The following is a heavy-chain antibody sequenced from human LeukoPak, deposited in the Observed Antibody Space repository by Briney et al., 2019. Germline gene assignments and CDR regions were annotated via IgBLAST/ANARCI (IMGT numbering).Heavy chain of an antibody. CDR3: ARDYADAFDI. CDR1: GFTFSSYA. D-gene: IGHD4-17*01. Sequence: PGGSLRLSWAASGFTFSSYAMHWVRQAPGKGLEWVAVISHDGSNKYYADSVKGRFTISRDNSKNTLYLQMNSLRAEDTAVYYCARDYADAFDIWGQGTMVTVSS. J-gene: IGHJ3*02. CDR2: ISHDGSNK. V-gene: IGHV3-30-3*01.